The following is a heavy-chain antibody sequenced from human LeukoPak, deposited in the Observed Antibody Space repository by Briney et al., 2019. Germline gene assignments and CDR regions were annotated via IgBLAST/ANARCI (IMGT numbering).Heavy chain of an antibody. CDR3: ASLRGIAVAGGFDY. J-gene: IGHJ4*02. D-gene: IGHD6-19*01. Sequence: SETLSLTCTVSGGSISSSSYYWGWIRQPPGKGLEWIGSIYYSGSTYYNPSLKSRVTISVDTSKNQFSLKLSSVTAADTAVYYCASLRGIAVAGGFDYWGQGTLVTVSS. V-gene: IGHV4-39*07. CDR2: IYYSGST. CDR1: GGSISSSSYY.